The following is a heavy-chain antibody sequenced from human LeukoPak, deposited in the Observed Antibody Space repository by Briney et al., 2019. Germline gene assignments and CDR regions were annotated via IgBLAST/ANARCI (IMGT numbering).Heavy chain of an antibody. CDR2: SSNSGCT. CDR3: ARDKGLRYGYSLLDY. V-gene: IGHV4-61*01. CDR1: GGSVSGGSHP. J-gene: IGHJ4*02. D-gene: IGHD5-24*01. Sequence: SETLSLTCTVSGGSVSGGSHPWSWIRQPPGKGLEWIGYSSNSGCTNCNPSLKSRVTISVDTSKNQFSLKLSSVTAADTAVYYCARDKGLRYGYSLLDYWGQGTLVTVSS.